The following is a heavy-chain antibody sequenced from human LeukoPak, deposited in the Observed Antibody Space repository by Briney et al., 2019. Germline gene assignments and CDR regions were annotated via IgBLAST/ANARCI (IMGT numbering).Heavy chain of an antibody. CDR1: VGSITTHDNY. D-gene: IGHD3-3*01. CDR2: IYHSGNT. J-gene: IGHJ5*02. Sequence: SETLSLTCTVSVGSITTHDNYWGWIRHPPGKGLDWFGSIYHSGNTHYSPSLQSGVTMSADTSRNNFSLKLSSVTAADTAVYYCARLYFDFLGGYLDHWGQGTLVTVSS. CDR3: ARLYFDFLGGYLDH. V-gene: IGHV4-39*02.